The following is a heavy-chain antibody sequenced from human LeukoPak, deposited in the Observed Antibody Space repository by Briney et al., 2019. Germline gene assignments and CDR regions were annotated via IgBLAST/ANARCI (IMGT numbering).Heavy chain of an antibody. J-gene: IGHJ4*02. CDR2: ISGSGGST. V-gene: IGHV3-23*01. CDR3: AKGQAGSCYNGGDC. D-gene: IGHD2-15*01. Sequence: GGSLRLSCAASGFTFSSYSMSWVRQAPGNGLDWVSAISGSGGSTYYADSVKGRFTISRDNSKNTLYLQMNSLRAEDTAVYYCAKGQAGSCYNGGDCWGQGTLVTVSS. CDR1: GFTFSSYS.